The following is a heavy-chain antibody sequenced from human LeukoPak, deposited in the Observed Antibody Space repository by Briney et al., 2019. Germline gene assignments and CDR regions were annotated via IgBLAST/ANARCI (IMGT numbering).Heavy chain of an antibody. D-gene: IGHD5-24*01. Sequence: SETLSLTCIDSGGSISSHYWSWIPQPPGKGLVWIGYISYSGSTESNPSLKSRVTISLDTSKNQFSLKLRSVTAADTAVYYGTRDLIVGYNYVDLWGQGTLVTVSS. CDR3: TRDLIVGYNYVDL. CDR2: ISYSGST. CDR1: GGSISSHY. V-gene: IGHV4-59*11. J-gene: IGHJ5*02.